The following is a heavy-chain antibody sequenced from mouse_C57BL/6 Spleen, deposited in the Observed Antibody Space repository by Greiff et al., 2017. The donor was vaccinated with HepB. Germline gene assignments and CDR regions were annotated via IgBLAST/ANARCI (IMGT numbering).Heavy chain of an antibody. D-gene: IGHD1-1*01. V-gene: IGHV1-22*01. J-gene: IGHJ4*01. CDR2: INPNNGGT. Sequence: EVKLQQSGPELVKPGASVKMSCKASGYTFTDYNMHWVKQSHGKSLEWIGYINPNNGGTSYNQKFKGKATLTVNKSSSTAYMELRSLTSEDSAVYYCARGYYGHYYAMDYWGQGTSVTVSS. CDR1: GYTFTDYN. CDR3: ARGYYGHYYAMDY.